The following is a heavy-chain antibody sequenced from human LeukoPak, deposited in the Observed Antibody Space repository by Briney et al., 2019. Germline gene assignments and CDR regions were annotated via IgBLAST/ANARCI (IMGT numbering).Heavy chain of an antibody. CDR1: GRSISSAGYS. CDR3: ARDSMVRGVIIERWFDP. J-gene: IGHJ5*02. CDR2: VYHSGST. V-gene: IGHV4-30-2*01. Sequence: SQTLSLTCAVSGRSISSAGYSWSWIRQPPGKGLERIGYVYHSGSTYYNPSVKSRVTISVDRSKNQFSLKLSSVTAADTAVYYCARDSMVRGVIIERWFDPWGQGTLVTVSS. D-gene: IGHD3-10*01.